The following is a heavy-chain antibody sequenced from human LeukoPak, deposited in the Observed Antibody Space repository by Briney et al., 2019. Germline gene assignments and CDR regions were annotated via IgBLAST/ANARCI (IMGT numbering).Heavy chain of an antibody. CDR3: AKDLITMVRVVIINGRYAFDI. D-gene: IGHD3-10*01. CDR2: IYSSGST. J-gene: IGHJ3*02. CDR1: GFTVSSNY. Sequence: GGSLRLSRAASGFTVSSNYMSWVRQAPGKGLEWVSVIYSSGSTYYADSVKGRFTISRDNSKNTLYLQMNSLRAEDTAVYYCAKDLITMVRVVIINGRYAFDIWGQGTMVTVSS. V-gene: IGHV3-53*01.